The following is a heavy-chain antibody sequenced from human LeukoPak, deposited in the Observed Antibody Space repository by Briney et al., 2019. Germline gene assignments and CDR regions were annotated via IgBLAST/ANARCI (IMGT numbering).Heavy chain of an antibody. CDR1: GGSISSYY. CDR3: ARDPGYCTTY. Sequence: PSETLSLTCTVSGGSISSYYWSWIRQPAGKGLEWIGRIYSSGSTDYNPSFKSRVTMSVDTSKNHFSLKLSSVTAADTAVYYCARDPGYCTTYWGQGTLATVSS. V-gene: IGHV4-4*07. CDR2: IYSSGST. J-gene: IGHJ4*02. D-gene: IGHD2-8*01.